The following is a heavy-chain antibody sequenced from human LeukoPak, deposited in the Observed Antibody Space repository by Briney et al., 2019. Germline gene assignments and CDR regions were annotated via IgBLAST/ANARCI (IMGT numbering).Heavy chain of an antibody. CDR2: IDSDLRT. Sequence: GGSLRLSCAASGFTVRDKYMNWVRQAPGKGLEWVSVIDSDLRTYYTDSVKGRFTISRDISKNTLYLQMNSLRAEDTAVYYCARGQDSSSSPFDYWGQGTLVTVSS. J-gene: IGHJ4*02. V-gene: IGHV3-53*01. CDR1: GFTVRDKY. CDR3: ARGQDSSSSPFDY. D-gene: IGHD6-13*01.